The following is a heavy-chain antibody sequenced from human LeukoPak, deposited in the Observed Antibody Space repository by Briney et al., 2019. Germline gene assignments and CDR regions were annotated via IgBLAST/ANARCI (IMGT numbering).Heavy chain of an antibody. CDR3: AGSLGYCTSNVCYLKY. V-gene: IGHV1-18*01. Sequence: ASVKVSCKTSGYSENFYGITWVRQVAGQGLEWMGWISAQHGQTEYAPNSQDRVTMTTDTYTNTAYMELRSLRSDDTAVYYCAGSLGYCTSNVCYLKYWGQGTLVTISS. D-gene: IGHD2-8*01. CDR1: GYSENFYG. J-gene: IGHJ4*02. CDR2: ISAQHGQT.